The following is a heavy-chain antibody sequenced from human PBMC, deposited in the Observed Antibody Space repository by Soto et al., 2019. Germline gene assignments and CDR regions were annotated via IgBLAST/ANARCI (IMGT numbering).Heavy chain of an antibody. J-gene: IGHJ6*01. Sequence: PSETLSLTCGVSGGSISSTDHFWGWIRQPPGKGLEWIGSIYYSGTTYYTPSLKSRVTMSVDTSRNQFSLRLISVTAADTAVYYCARAALKFTRARLSPSCGRGVLGRGTTGTVGS. CDR1: GGSISSTDHF. D-gene: IGHD3-16*01. V-gene: IGHV4-39*02. CDR2: IYYSGTT. CDR3: ARAALKFTRARLSPSCGRGV.